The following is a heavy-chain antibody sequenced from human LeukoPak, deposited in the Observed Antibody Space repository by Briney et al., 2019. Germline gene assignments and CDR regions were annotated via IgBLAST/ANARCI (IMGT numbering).Heavy chain of an antibody. V-gene: IGHV1-69*13. CDR1: GGTFSSYA. CDR3: ARNPLLGRNWFDP. D-gene: IGHD1-14*01. CDR2: IIPIFGTA. Sequence: VASVKVSCKASGGTFSSYAISWVRQAPGQGLEWMGGIIPIFGTANYAQKFQGRVTITADESTSTAYMELSSLRSEDTAVYYCARNPLLGRNWFDPWGQGTLVTVSS. J-gene: IGHJ5*02.